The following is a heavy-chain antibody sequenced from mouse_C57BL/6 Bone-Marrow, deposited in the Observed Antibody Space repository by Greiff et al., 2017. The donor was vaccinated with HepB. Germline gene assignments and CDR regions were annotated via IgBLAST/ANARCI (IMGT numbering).Heavy chain of an antibody. V-gene: IGHV14-4*01. CDR2: IDPENGDT. CDR1: GFNIKDDY. D-gene: IGHD6-1*01. CDR3: TTRHVSY. Sequence: VQLQQSGAELVRPGASVKLSCTASGFNIKDDYMHWVKQRPEQGLEWIGWIDPENGDTEYASKFQGKATITADTSSNTAYLQLSSLTSEDTAVYYCTTRHVSYWGQGTLVTVSA. J-gene: IGHJ3*01.